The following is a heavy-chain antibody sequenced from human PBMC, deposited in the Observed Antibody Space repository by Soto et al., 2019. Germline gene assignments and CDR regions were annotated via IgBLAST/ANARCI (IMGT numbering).Heavy chain of an antibody. D-gene: IGHD2-15*01. CDR2: ISYDGSNK. Sequence: GGSLRLSCAASGFTFSGYAMHWVRQAPGKGLEWVAAISYDGSNKYYADSVKGRFIISRDNSKNTLYLQMNSLRPEDTAVYYCARGGGGYYYYGMDVWGQGTTVTVSS. J-gene: IGHJ6*02. CDR1: GFTFSGYA. V-gene: IGHV3-30-3*01. CDR3: ARGGGGYYYYGMDV.